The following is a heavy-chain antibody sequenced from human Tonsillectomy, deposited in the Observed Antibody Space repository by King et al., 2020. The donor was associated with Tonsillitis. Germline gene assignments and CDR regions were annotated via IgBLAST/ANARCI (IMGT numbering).Heavy chain of an antibody. Sequence: VQLVESGGGVVQPGRSLRLSCTASGFTFSRYAIHWVRQAPGKGLEWVAVISYDGTKKYYADSVKGRFTISRDDSKNTLYLQMNSLRSEDTAMYYCAGDGPSYCGDNCYSFSDYWGQGTLVTVSS. CDR3: AGDGPSYCGDNCYSFSDY. CDR1: GFTFSRYA. V-gene: IGHV3-30-3*01. CDR2: ISYDGTKK. D-gene: IGHD2-21*01. J-gene: IGHJ4*02.